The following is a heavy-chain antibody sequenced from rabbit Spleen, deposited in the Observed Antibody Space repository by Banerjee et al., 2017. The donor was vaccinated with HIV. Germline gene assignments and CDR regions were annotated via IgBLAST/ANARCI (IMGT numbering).Heavy chain of an antibody. Sequence: QLLEESGGDLVKPGASLTLTCTTSGVSFSISSYMCWVRQAPGKGLEWIACIDAGSSGFTYFATWAKGRFTISKSSSTTVTLQMTRLTAADTATYFCARDTASSFSSYGMDLWGQGTLVTVS. D-gene: IGHD8-1*01. J-gene: IGHJ6*01. V-gene: IGHV1S40*01. CDR2: IDAGSSGFT. CDR3: ARDTASSFSSYGMDL. CDR1: GVSFSISSY.